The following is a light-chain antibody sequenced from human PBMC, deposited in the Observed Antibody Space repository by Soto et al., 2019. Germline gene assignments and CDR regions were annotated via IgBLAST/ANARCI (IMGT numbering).Light chain of an antibody. Sequence: SALTQPRSVSGSPGQSVTISCTGTSSDVGGYNYVSWYQQHPGKAPKLMIYDVSKRPSGVPDRFSGSKSGNTASLTISGLQAEDEADYYCCSYAGSYTWYVFGTGTKLTVL. J-gene: IGLJ1*01. CDR1: SSDVGGYNY. CDR3: CSYAGSYTWYV. V-gene: IGLV2-11*01. CDR2: DVS.